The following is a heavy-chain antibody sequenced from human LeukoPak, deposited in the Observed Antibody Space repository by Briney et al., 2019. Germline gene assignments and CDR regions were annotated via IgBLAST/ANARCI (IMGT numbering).Heavy chain of an antibody. V-gene: IGHV3-23*01. CDR1: GFIFRSHG. D-gene: IGHD3-10*02. J-gene: IGHJ6*04. Sequence: PGGSLRLSCAASGFIFRSHGMNWVRQAPGKGLEWVSGISPSGDITYYADSVKGRFTISRDNSKNTVYLQMDSLRFEDAAVYYCAELGITMIGGVWGKGTTVTISS. CDR3: AELGITMIGGV. CDR2: ISPSGDIT.